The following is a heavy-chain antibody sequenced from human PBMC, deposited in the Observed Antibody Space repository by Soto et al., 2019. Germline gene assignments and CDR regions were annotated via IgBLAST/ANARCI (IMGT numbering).Heavy chain of an antibody. CDR2: SYYRGST. CDR3: ATADGFGVVTPFFEY. CDR1: GGSISSRSHY. J-gene: IGHJ4*02. Sequence: QLQLQESGPGLVKPSETLSLTCTVSGGSISSRSHYWGWIRQSPGKHLEWIGSSYYRGSTHYNPSLKPRGTLTVDTSKNQVSLKVYSVTAADTAVYYCATADGFGVVTPFFEYWGQGILVTVSS. V-gene: IGHV4-39*01. D-gene: IGHD3-3*01.